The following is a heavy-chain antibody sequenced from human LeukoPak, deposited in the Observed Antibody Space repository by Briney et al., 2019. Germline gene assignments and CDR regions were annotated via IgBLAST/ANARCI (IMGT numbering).Heavy chain of an antibody. J-gene: IGHJ6*02. CDR3: ARSGDYEGHLGMDV. CDR1: GFTFDDYA. V-gene: IGHV3-9*01. CDR2: ISWNSGSI. D-gene: IGHD4-17*01. Sequence: QSGGSLRLSCAASGFTFDDYAMHWVRQAPGKGLEWVSGISWNSGSIGYADSVKGRFTISRDNAKNSLYLQMNSLRAGDTAVYYCARSGDYEGHLGMDVWGQGTTVTVSS.